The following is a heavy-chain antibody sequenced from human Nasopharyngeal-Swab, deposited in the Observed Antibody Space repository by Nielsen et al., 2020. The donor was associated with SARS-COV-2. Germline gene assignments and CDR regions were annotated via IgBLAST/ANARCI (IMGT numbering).Heavy chain of an antibody. Sequence: GESLKISCATSGFTFSDSYMSWIRQAPGKGLEWVSYISASGTTINYADSVRGRFTISRDNAKNSVYLQMNSLRAEDTAVYYCARDRQPQRYRGMDVWGQGTTVTVSS. CDR2: ISASGTTI. CDR3: ARDRQPQRYRGMDV. D-gene: IGHD1-14*01. J-gene: IGHJ6*02. CDR1: GFTFSDSY. V-gene: IGHV3-11*01.